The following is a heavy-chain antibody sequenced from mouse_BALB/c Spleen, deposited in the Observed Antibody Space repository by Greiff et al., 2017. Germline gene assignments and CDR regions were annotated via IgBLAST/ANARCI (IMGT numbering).Heavy chain of an antibody. V-gene: IGHV1S81*02. Sequence: QAQLQQSGAELVKPGASVKLSCKASGYTFTSYYMYWVKQRPGQGLEWIGEINPSNGGTNFNEKFKSKATLTVDKSSSTAYMQLSSLTSEDSAVYYCTRGSSSSFAYWGQGTLVTVSA. D-gene: IGHD1-3*01. J-gene: IGHJ3*01. CDR1: GYTFTSYY. CDR2: INPSNGGT. CDR3: TRGSSSSFAY.